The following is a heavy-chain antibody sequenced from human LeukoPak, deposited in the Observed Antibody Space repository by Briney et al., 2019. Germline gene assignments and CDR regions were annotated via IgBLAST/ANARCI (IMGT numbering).Heavy chain of an antibody. CDR3: ARVSTVTTSGYYYYGMDV. V-gene: IGHV4-39*01. J-gene: IGHJ6*02. CDR2: IYYSGST. D-gene: IGHD4-17*01. CDR1: GGSMSSSSYY. Sequence: SSTPYRNRNVSGGSMSSSSYYRGWIRQPPGKGLEWIGSIYYSGSTYYNPSLKSRVTISVDTSKNQFSLKLSSVTAADTAVYYCARVSTVTTSGYYYYGMDVWGQGTTVTVSS.